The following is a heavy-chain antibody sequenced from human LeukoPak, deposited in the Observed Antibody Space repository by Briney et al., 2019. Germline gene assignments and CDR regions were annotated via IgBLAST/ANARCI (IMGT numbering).Heavy chain of an antibody. CDR1: GFTFSSYA. CDR3: ARGSRDYYYGMDV. V-gene: IGHV3-64*01. Sequence: GGPLRLSCAASGFTFSSYAMHWVRQAPGKGLEYVSAISSNGGSTYYANSVKGRFTISRDNSKNTLYLQMGSLRAEDMAVYYCARGSRDYYYGMDVWGQGTTVTVSS. CDR2: ISSNGGST. D-gene: IGHD5-24*01. J-gene: IGHJ6*02.